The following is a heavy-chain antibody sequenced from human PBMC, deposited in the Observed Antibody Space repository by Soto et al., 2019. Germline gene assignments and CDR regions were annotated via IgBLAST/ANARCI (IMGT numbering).Heavy chain of an antibody. CDR2: ISYDGSNK. CDR1: GFTFSSYA. CDR3: ARDMTTVTTYYFDY. D-gene: IGHD4-17*01. V-gene: IGHV3-30-3*01. Sequence: QVQLVESGGGVVQPGRSLRLSCAASGFTFSSYAMHWVRQAPGKGLEWVAVISYDGSNKYYADSVKGRFTISRDNSKNPLYLQMNSLRAEDTAVYYCARDMTTVTTYYFDYWGQGTLVTVSS. J-gene: IGHJ4*02.